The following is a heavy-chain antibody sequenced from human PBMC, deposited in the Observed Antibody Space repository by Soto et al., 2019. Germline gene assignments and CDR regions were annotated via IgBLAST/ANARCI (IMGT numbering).Heavy chain of an antibody. CDR3: ARGGRRSPGMDV. Sequence: QVQLQESGPGLVKPSQTLSLTCTVSGGSISSGGYYWSWIRQHPGKGLEWIGYIYYRGSTYYNPSLKSRITISVDTSKKQFSLTLSSVTAADTAVYYCARGGRRSPGMDVWGQGTTVTVSS. CDR2: IYYRGST. CDR1: GGSISSGGYY. V-gene: IGHV4-31*03. J-gene: IGHJ6*02.